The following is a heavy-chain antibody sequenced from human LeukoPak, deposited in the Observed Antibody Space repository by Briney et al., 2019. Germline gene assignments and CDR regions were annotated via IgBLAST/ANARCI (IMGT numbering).Heavy chain of an antibody. CDR1: GYTFTSYG. V-gene: IGHV1-18*01. Sequence: ASVKVSCTASGYTFTSYGISWVRQAPGQGLEWMGWISAYNGNTNYAQKLQGRVTMTTDTSTSTAYMGLRSLRSDDTAVYYCARGRLVRNGYSIRGAYFDYWGQGTLVTVSS. CDR2: ISAYNGNT. J-gene: IGHJ4*02. D-gene: IGHD5-24*01. CDR3: ARGRLVRNGYSIRGAYFDY.